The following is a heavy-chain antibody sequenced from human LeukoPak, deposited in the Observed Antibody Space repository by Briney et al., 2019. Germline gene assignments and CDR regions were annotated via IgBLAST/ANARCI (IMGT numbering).Heavy chain of an antibody. J-gene: IGHJ3*02. Sequence: PSETLSLTCIVSGGSISSYYWSWIRQPPGKGLEWIGYIYYSGRTNYNPSLKSRVTISVDTSKSQFSLKLSSVTAADTAIYYCGSQVVRGYSRSDAFDIWGQGTLVTVSS. V-gene: IGHV4-59*01. CDR1: GGSISSYY. CDR3: GSQVVRGYSRSDAFDI. D-gene: IGHD2-2*01. CDR2: IYYSGRT.